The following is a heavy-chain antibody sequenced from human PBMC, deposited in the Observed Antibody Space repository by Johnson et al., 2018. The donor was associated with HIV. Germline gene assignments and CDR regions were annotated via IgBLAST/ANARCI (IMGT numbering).Heavy chain of an antibody. Sequence: EQLVESGGDLVQPGGSLRLSCAASGFTFSSYAMHWVRQAPGKGLEYVSAISSNGGSTYYANSVKGRFTISRDNSKNTLYLQMGSLRAEDMAVYYCARVNGGAFDIWGQGTMVTVSS. CDR2: ISSNGGST. CDR1: GFTFSSYA. CDR3: ARVNGGAFDI. V-gene: IGHV3-64*01. J-gene: IGHJ3*02. D-gene: IGHD4-23*01.